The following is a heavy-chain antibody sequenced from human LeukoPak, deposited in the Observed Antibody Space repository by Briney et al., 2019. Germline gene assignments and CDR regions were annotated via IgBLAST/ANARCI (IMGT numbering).Heavy chain of an antibody. V-gene: IGHV3-21*01. CDR3: ARASGYGRLYYYYGMDV. J-gene: IGHJ6*02. CDR2: ISSSSSYI. CDR1: GFTFSSHS. Sequence: GGSLRLSCAASGFTFSSHSMNWVRQAPGKGLEWVSSISSSSSYIYYADSVKGRFTISRDNAKNSLYLQMNSLRAEDTAVYYCARASGYGRLYYYYGMDVWGQGTTVTVSS. D-gene: IGHD5-12*01.